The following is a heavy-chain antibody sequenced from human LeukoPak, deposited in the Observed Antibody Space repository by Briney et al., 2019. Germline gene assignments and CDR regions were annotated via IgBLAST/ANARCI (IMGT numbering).Heavy chain of an antibody. Sequence: GGSLRLSCAASGFTFSDYAMSWVRQASGRGLEWVSAMSGGGGGRYYADSVQGRFTISRDNSRNTLYLHINSLRAEDTAVYYCAKDDYYDSCGYFRSWGQGTLVTVSS. CDR2: MSGGGGGR. CDR1: GFTFSDYA. D-gene: IGHD3-22*01. J-gene: IGHJ5*02. V-gene: IGHV3-23*01. CDR3: AKDDYYDSCGYFRS.